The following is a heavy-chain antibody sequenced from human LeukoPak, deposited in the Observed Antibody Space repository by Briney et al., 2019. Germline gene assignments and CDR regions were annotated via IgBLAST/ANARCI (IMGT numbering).Heavy chain of an antibody. D-gene: IGHD2-21*02. J-gene: IGHJ1*01. CDR2: INSVGTT. CDR3: AKPAYCGGDCYSSPFQH. CDR1: GFTISSCA. V-gene: IGHV3-23*01. Sequence: GGSLRLSCAASGFTISSCAMSCVRQAPGKGLEWVSSINSVGTTFYADSVKGRFTISRDSSKNTLYLQINSLRAEDTAVYYCAKPAYCGGDCYSSPFQHWGQGTLVTVSS.